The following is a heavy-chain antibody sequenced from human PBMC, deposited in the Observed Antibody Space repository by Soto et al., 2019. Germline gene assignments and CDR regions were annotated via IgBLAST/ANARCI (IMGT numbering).Heavy chain of an antibody. CDR1: GYTFTGYY. CDR2: INPNSGAT. CDR3: VRDLVTTIGDFDY. J-gene: IGHJ4*02. V-gene: IGHV1-2*02. Sequence: ASVKVSCKPSGYTFTGYYIHWVRQAPGQGLEWMGWINPNSGATNYAQKFQGRVTMTSDTYMSTAYVELARLRSDDTAVYYCVRDLVTTIGDFDYWGQGTLVTVSS. D-gene: IGHD5-12*01.